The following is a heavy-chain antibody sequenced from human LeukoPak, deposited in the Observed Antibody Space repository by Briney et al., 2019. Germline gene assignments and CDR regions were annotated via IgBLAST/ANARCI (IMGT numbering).Heavy chain of an antibody. CDR3: ARVIRILYYMDV. J-gene: IGHJ6*03. CDR1: GDSISSSSSY. Sequence: PSETLSLTCTVSGDSISSSSSYWGWIRQPPGKGLEWIGSIYYSGSTYYNPSLKSRVTISVDTSKNQFSLKLSSVTAADTAVYYCARVIRILYYMDVWGKGTTVTVS. V-gene: IGHV4-39*01. D-gene: IGHD2-21*01. CDR2: IYYSGST.